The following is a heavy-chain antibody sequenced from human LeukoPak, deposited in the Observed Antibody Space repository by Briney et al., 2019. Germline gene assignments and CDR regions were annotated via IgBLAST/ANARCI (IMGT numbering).Heavy chain of an antibody. CDR1: GLTFSNYA. D-gene: IGHD4/OR15-4a*01. V-gene: IGHV3-23*01. J-gene: IGHJ4*02. Sequence: GGSLRLSCAASGLTFSNYAMAWVRQAPGKGLEWVSFISRSGDSTSYADSVKGRFTISRDNSKNTLYLQMNSLRAEDTAVYYCAKPYGSYNYGAFDSWGQGTLVTVSS. CDR3: AKPYGSYNYGAFDS. CDR2: ISRSGDST.